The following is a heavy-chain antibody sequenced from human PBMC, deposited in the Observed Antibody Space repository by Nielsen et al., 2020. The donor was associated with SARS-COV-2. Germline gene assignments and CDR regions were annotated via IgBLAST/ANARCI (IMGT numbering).Heavy chain of an antibody. CDR2: ISGDSNYI. Sequence: GESLKISCTGSGVTFSDYSMNWVRQAPGKGLEWVASISGDSNYIFYSELVKGRFTMSRDNGKNSLYLQMNTLRSEDTALYYCTRGFYSQSDCWGQGTLVTVSS. V-gene: IGHV3-21*01. CDR1: GVTFSDYS. J-gene: IGHJ4*02. D-gene: IGHD2-15*01. CDR3: TRGFYSQSDC.